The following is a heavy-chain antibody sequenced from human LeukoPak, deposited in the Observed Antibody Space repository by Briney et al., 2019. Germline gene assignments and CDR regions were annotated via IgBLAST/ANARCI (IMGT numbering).Heavy chain of an antibody. D-gene: IGHD3-22*01. Sequence: PSETLSLTCTVSGGSISGYYWSWIRQPPGKGLEWIGYIYYSGSTNSNSSLKSRVTISVDTSKNQFSLQLNSVTAADTAVYYCARHYGTTGYFSSFFDRWGQGTLVTVSS. V-gene: IGHV4-59*01. CDR3: ARHYGTTGYFSSFFDR. CDR2: IYYSGST. CDR1: GGSISGYY. J-gene: IGHJ4*02.